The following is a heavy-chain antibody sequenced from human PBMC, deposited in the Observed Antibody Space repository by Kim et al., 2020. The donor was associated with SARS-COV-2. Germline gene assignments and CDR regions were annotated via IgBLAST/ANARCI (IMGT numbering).Heavy chain of an antibody. CDR1: GFTFSSYA. CDR3: ASGGMSGSYFSNIYYGMDV. D-gene: IGHD1-26*01. V-gene: IGHV3-30-3*01. J-gene: IGHJ6*02. Sequence: GGSLRLSCAASGFTFSSYAMHWVRQAPGKGLEWVAVISYDGSNKYYADSVKGRFTISRDNSKNTLYLQMNSLRAEDTAVYYCASGGMSGSYFSNIYYGMDVWGQGTTVTVSS. CDR2: ISYDGSNK.